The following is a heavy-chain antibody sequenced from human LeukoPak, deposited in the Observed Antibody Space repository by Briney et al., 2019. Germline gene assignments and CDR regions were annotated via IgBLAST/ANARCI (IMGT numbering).Heavy chain of an antibody. CDR1: GGSISSGGYY. Sequence: SETLSLTCTVSGGSISSGGYYWSWIRQAAGKGLEWIGRVYISGKTDYNPSLKSRITISVDTSNNQFSLRLSSVTAADTAVYYCAREMGDSSSSGTNWFDPWGQGTLVTVSS. D-gene: IGHD6-6*01. CDR2: VYISGKT. V-gene: IGHV4-61*02. CDR3: AREMGDSSSSGTNWFDP. J-gene: IGHJ5*02.